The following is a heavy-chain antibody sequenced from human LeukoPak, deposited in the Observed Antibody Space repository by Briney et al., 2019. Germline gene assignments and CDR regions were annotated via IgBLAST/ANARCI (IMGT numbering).Heavy chain of an antibody. Sequence: GGSLRLSCAASGFTFSSCEMNWVRQAPGKGLEWVSYISSSGSTIYYADSVKGRFTISRDNAKNSLYLQMNSLRAEDTAVYYCTRDAEQWLFAFDIWGQGTMVTVSS. J-gene: IGHJ3*02. CDR1: GFTFSSCE. V-gene: IGHV3-48*03. CDR3: TRDAEQWLFAFDI. D-gene: IGHD6-19*01. CDR2: ISSSGSTI.